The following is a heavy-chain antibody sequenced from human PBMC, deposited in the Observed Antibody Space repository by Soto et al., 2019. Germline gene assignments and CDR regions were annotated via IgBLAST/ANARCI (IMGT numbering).Heavy chain of an antibody. D-gene: IGHD2-21*02. V-gene: IGHV4-31*03. CDR1: GGSISSGDYY. Sequence: PSETLSLTCTVSGGSISSGDYYWSWVRQHPGKGLGWIGYRSYSGSTYYNPSLKSRVTIVVDTSRNQFSLGLSSVTAADTAVYYCAREGGLAYCGGDCLYNWFDPWGQGTLVTVSS. CDR3: AREGGLAYCGGDCLYNWFDP. CDR2: RSYSGST. J-gene: IGHJ5*02.